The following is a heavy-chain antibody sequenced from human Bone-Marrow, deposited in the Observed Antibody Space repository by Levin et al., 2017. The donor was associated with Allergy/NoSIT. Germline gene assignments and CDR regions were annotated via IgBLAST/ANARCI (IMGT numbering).Heavy chain of an antibody. D-gene: IGHD3-22*01. J-gene: IGHJ4*02. CDR3: GKDVSHYDTSGYIDY. CDR2: ISWNGAII. Sequence: SLKISCAASGFNFGDHAMHWVRQGPGKGLQWVSGISWNGAIIGYADSLKGRFTISRGNAKNSLYLEIYSLRPEDTAFYYCGKDVSHYDTSGYIDYWGQGTLVTVSS. CDR1: GFNFGDHA. V-gene: IGHV3-9*01.